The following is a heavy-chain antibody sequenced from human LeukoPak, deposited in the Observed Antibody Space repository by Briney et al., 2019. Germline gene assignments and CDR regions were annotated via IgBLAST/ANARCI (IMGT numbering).Heavy chain of an antibody. J-gene: IGHJ4*02. V-gene: IGHV3-23*01. CDR2: ISGSGNRT. CDR3: ARGSTYYDSSGQVPFDY. CDR1: GFTFSSYA. Sequence: PGGSLRLSCAASGFTFSSYAMSWVRQAPGKGLEWVSSISGSGNRTYYADSVKGRFTISRDNSKNTLFLQMNSLRAEGTAVYYCARGSTYYDSSGQVPFDYWGQGTLVTVSS. D-gene: IGHD3-22*01.